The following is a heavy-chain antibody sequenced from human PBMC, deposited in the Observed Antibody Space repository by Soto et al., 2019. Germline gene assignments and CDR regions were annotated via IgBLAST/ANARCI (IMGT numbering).Heavy chain of an antibody. J-gene: IGHJ5*02. CDR3: ARHGYCSSTSCYAGGGWFDP. V-gene: IGHV4-30-4*01. CDR1: GGSISSGYYY. CDR2: IYYSGST. Sequence: QVQLQESGPGLVKPSQTLSLTCTVSGGSISSGYYYWSWIRQPPGKCLEWIGYIYYSGSTYYNPSLKSRVTISVDTSKNQFSLQLSSVTAADTAVYYCARHGYCSSTSCYAGGGWFDPWGQGTLVTVSS. D-gene: IGHD2-2*03.